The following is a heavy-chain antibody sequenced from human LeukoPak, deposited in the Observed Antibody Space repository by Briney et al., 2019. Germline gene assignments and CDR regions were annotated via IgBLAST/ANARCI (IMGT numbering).Heavy chain of an antibody. J-gene: IGHJ3*02. CDR3: ARVMDYYGSGDAFDI. CDR1: GFTVSSNY. Sequence: GGSLRLSCAASGFTVSSNYMSWVRQAPGKGLEWVSIIYSGGSTFYADSVKGRFTISRDNSKNTLYLQMNSLRAEDTAVYYCARVMDYYGSGDAFDIWGQGTMVTVSS. V-gene: IGHV3-53*01. CDR2: IYSGGST. D-gene: IGHD3-10*01.